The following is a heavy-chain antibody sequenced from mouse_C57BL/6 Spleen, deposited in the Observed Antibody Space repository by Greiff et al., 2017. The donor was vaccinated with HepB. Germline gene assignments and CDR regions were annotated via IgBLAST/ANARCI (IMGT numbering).Heavy chain of an antibody. V-gene: IGHV1-9*01. Sequence: EQLQESGAELMKPGASVKLSCKATGYTFTGYWIEWVKQRPGHGLEWIGEILPGSGSTNYNEKFKGKATFTADTSSNTAYMQLSSLTTEDSAIYYCARRYDGYYESYWGQGTLVTVSA. CDR1: GYTFTGYW. J-gene: IGHJ3*01. CDR3: ARRYDGYYESY. D-gene: IGHD2-3*01. CDR2: ILPGSGST.